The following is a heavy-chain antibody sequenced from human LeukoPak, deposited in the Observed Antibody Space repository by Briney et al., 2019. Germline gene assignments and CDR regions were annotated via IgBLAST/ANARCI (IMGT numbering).Heavy chain of an antibody. J-gene: IGHJ4*02. CDR1: GGTFSSYA. V-gene: IGHV1-69*17. D-gene: IGHD1-26*01. CDR3: AREEVVGATPRGGFDY. Sequence: SVKVSCKASGGTFSSYAFTWVRQAPGQGLEWMGRIIPIFGIADYAQKFQGRVTITADKSTSTAYMELSSLRSEDTAVYYCAREEVVGATPRGGFDYWAREPWSPSPQ. CDR2: IIPIFGIA.